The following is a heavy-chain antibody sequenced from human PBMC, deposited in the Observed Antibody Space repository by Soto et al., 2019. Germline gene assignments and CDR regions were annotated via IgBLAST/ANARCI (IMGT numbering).Heavy chain of an antibody. D-gene: IGHD6-13*01. CDR2: IDPSDSYT. V-gene: IGHV5-10-1*01. J-gene: IGHJ4*01. Sequence: GAALKISSKGSGYSFKSYWISWVRPMPRKGLEWMGRIDPSDSYTNYSPSCQGHVCIVADKSISSAYLQWNSLKASATVMYCCARGYSRRCFDSGLDNWGQETMVAISS. CDR3: ARGYSRRCFDSGLDN. CDR1: GYSFKSYW.